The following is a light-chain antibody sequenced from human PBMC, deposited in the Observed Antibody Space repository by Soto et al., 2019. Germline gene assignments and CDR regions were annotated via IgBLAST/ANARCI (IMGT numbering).Light chain of an antibody. CDR2: GAN. V-gene: IGKV3-15*01. Sequence: EIVMTQSPATLSVSPGERVTLSCGASQSISSNLAWYQQKPGQAPRLLIYGANTRATGVAARFSGSGSGTEFTLTISSLQSEDFAVYYCQQYNNWPRTLGQGTKVE. J-gene: IGKJ1*01. CDR3: QQYNNWPRT. CDR1: QSISSN.